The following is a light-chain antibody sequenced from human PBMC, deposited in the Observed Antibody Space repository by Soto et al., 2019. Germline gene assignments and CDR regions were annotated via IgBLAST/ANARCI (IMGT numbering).Light chain of an antibody. CDR1: QSVSRN. Sequence: EIVMTQSPATLSVSPGERATLSCRASQSVSRNVAWYQQKPGQAPRLLIHDASTRANGISVRFSGSGSGTELTLTISSLQSEDFAVYYCQQYNNWLWPFGQGTKVELK. CDR3: QQYNNWLWP. V-gene: IGKV3-15*01. J-gene: IGKJ1*01. CDR2: DAS.